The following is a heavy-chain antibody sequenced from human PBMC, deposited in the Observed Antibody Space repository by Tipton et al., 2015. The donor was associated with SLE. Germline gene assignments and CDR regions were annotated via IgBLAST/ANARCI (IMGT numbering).Heavy chain of an antibody. D-gene: IGHD4-17*01. CDR1: GGSISSGDYY. CDR2: IYYSGST. Sequence: TLSLTCTVSGGSISSGDYYWSWIRQPPGKGLEWIGYIYYSGSTNYNPSLKSRVTISVDTSKNQFSLKLSSVTAADTAVYYCARDQQGYGDYFDYWGQGTLVTVSS. J-gene: IGHJ4*02. V-gene: IGHV4-61*08. CDR3: ARDQQGYGDYFDY.